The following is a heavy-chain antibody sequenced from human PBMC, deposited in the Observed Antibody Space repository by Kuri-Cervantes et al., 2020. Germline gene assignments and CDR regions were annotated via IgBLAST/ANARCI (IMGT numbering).Heavy chain of an antibody. CDR1: GFTFSDYY. D-gene: IGHD2-15*01. Sequence: GGSLRLSCAASGFTFSDYYMSWIRQAPGKGLEWVSYISSGSTIYYADSVKGRFTISRDNSKNTLYLQMNSLRAEDTAVYYCAKVRDCSGGSCYGPRYYYGMDVWGQGTTVTVSS. CDR2: ISSGSTI. V-gene: IGHV3-11*01. CDR3: AKVRDCSGGSCYGPRYYYGMDV. J-gene: IGHJ6*02.